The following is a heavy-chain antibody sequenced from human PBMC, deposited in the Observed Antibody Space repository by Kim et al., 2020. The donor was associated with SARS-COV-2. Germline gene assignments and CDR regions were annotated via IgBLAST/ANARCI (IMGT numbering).Heavy chain of an antibody. CDR2: IRSKAYGGTT. CDR1: GFTFGDYA. D-gene: IGHD1-7*01. Sequence: GGSLRLSCTASGFTFGDYAMSWVRQAPGKGLEWVGFIRSKAYGGTTEYAASVKGRFTISRDDSKSIAYLQMNSLKTEDTAVYYCTRVPHDRTRSYYYYYGMDVWGQGTTVTVSS. CDR3: TRVPHDRTRSYYYYYGMDV. V-gene: IGHV3-49*04. J-gene: IGHJ6*02.